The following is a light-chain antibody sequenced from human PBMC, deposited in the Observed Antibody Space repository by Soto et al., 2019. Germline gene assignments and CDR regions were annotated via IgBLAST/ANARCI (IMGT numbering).Light chain of an antibody. CDR1: SSDVGGYNY. J-gene: IGLJ2*01. CDR2: DVS. CDR3: CLYTSFFSF. Sequence: QSVLTQPRSVSGSPGQSVTISCTGTSSDVGGYNYVSWYQQHPGKAPKLMIYDVSKRPSGVPDRFSGSKSGNTASLTISGLQAEDEADYFCCLYTSFFSFFGGGTKLTVL. V-gene: IGLV2-11*01.